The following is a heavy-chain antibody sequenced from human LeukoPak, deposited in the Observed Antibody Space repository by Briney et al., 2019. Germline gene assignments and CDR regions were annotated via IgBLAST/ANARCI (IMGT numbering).Heavy chain of an antibody. J-gene: IGHJ4*02. V-gene: IGHV1-69*04. CDR3: ARELVATTNSDY. CDR2: IIPILGIA. D-gene: IGHD5-12*01. Sequence: ASVKVSCKAPGGTFSSYAISWVRQAPGQGLEWMGRIIPILGIANYAQKFQGRVTITAEKSTSKAYMELSSLRSEDTAVYYCARELVATTNSDYWGQGTLVTVSS. CDR1: GGTFSSYA.